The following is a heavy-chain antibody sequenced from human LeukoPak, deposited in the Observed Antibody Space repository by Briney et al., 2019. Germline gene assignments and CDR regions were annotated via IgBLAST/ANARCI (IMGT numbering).Heavy chain of an antibody. V-gene: IGHV3-33*01. CDR1: GFTFSSYG. CDR2: LWYDGSNK. CDR3: ARPNGVAAAGKVDYFDY. Sequence: GGSLRLSCAACGFTFSSYGMHWVRQAPGKGLEWVAVLWYDGSNKYYAYSVKGRFTISRDNSKNTLYLQMNSLKAEDTAVYYCARPNGVAAAGKVDYFDYWGQGTLVTVSS. J-gene: IGHJ4*02. D-gene: IGHD6-13*01.